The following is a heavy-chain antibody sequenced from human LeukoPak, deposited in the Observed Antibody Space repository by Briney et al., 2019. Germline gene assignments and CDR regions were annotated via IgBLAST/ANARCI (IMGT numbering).Heavy chain of an antibody. V-gene: IGHV1-18*01. CDR3: ARHGRAVMNVWFDP. CDR1: GYTFTNHD. Sequence: ASVKVACKASGYTFTNHDISWVRQAPGQGLEWMGWISVYSGNTNYAQDFQGGVTMTTDTSTSTAYMELRSLRADDTAVYYCARHGRAVMNVWFDPWGQGTLVSVSS. J-gene: IGHJ5*02. CDR2: ISVYSGNT. D-gene: IGHD1-26*01.